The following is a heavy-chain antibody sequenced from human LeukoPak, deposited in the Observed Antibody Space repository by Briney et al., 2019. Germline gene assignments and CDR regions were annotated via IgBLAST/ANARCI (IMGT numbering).Heavy chain of an antibody. J-gene: IGHJ6*02. D-gene: IGHD6-19*01. V-gene: IGHV3-23*01. CDR1: GFTFSSYA. Sequence: GGSLRLSCAASGFTFSSYAMSWVRQAPGKGLEWVSAINGGGVSTFYADSVKGRFTISRDNSKNTVYLQMNSLRAEDTAVYYCARRSGSAYGMDVWGQGTTVTVSS. CDR2: INGGGVST. CDR3: ARRSGSAYGMDV.